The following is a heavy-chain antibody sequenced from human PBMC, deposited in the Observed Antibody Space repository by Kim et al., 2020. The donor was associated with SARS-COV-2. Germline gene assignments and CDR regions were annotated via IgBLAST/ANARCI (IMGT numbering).Heavy chain of an antibody. D-gene: IGHD3-22*01. J-gene: IGHJ4*02. CDR1: GFTFGDYA. V-gene: IGHV3-49*04. CDR3: TREPPPYDSSGLFPRGSDY. CDR2: IRSKAYGGTT. Sequence: GGSLRLSCTASGFTFGDYAMSWVRQAPGKGLEWVGFIRSKAYGGTTEYAASVKGRFTISRDDSKSIAYLQMNSLKTEDTAVYYCTREPPPYDSSGLFPRGSDYWGQGTLVTVSS.